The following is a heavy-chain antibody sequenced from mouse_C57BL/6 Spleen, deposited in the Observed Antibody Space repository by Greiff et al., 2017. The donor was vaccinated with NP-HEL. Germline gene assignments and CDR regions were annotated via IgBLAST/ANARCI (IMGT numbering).Heavy chain of an antibody. V-gene: IGHV1-64*01. D-gene: IGHD1-1*01. Sequence: QVQLQQPGAELVKPGASVKLSCKASGYTFTSYWMHWVKQRPGQGLEWIGMIHPNSGSTNYNEKFKSKATLTVDKSSSTAYMQLSSLTSEDSAVYYCARVYGSSLHYFDYWGQGTTLTVSS. CDR2: IHPNSGST. J-gene: IGHJ2*01. CDR3: ARVYGSSLHYFDY. CDR1: GYTFTSYW.